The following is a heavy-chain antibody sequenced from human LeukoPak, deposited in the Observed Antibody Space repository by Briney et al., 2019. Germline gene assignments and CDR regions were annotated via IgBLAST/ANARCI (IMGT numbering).Heavy chain of an antibody. D-gene: IGHD6-13*01. V-gene: IGHV4-59*01. CDR1: GGSIRGYY. CDR3: ARVTMAAAGMVDY. CDR2: IYYSGIT. J-gene: IGHJ4*02. Sequence: RPSETLSLTCTVSGGSIRGYYWSWIRQPPGKGLEYIGYIYYSGITNYNPSLKSRVTISVDTSKNQFSLRLNSVTAADTAMYYCARVTMAAAGMVDYWGQGTLVTVSS.